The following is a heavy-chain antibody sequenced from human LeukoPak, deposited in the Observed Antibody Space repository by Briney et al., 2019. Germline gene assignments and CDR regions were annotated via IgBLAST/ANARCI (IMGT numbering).Heavy chain of an antibody. CDR1: GFTFSSYG. Sequence: GGTLRLSCAASGFTFSSYGMSWVRQAPGKGLEWVAVISYDGSNKYYADSVKGRFTISRDNSKNTLYLQMNSLRAEDTAVYYCAKDRRAFGVVNYFDYWGQGTLVTVSS. J-gene: IGHJ4*02. V-gene: IGHV3-30*18. CDR2: ISYDGSNK. CDR3: AKDRRAFGVVNYFDY. D-gene: IGHD3-3*01.